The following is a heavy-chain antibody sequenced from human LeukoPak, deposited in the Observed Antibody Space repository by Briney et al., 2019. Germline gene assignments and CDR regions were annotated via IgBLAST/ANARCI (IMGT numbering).Heavy chain of an antibody. D-gene: IGHD6-19*01. Sequence: PSETLSLTCTVSGGSISSYYWSWIRQPPGKGLEWIGYIYYSGSTDYNPSLKSRVTISVDTSKNQFSLKLSSVTAADTAVYYCARISGWSRNPREDAFDIWGQGTMVTVSS. CDR2: IYYSGST. J-gene: IGHJ3*02. CDR3: ARISGWSRNPREDAFDI. CDR1: GGSISSYY. V-gene: IGHV4-59*01.